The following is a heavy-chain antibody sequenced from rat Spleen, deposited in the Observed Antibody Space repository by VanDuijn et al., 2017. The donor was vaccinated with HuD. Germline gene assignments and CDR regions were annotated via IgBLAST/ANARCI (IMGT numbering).Heavy chain of an antibody. D-gene: IGHD1-1*01. J-gene: IGHJ2*01. CDR2: ITKIGDST. V-gene: IGHV5-31*01. CDR1: GFTFNNYW. CDR3: ARHQWNTLFDY. Sequence: EVQLVESGGGLVQPGRSLKLSCVASGFTFNNYWMTWIRQAPGKGLEWVASITKIGDSTYYPDSVKGRFTVSRDNAKSTLYLQMDSLRSEDTATYYCARHQWNTLFDYWGQGVMVTVSS.